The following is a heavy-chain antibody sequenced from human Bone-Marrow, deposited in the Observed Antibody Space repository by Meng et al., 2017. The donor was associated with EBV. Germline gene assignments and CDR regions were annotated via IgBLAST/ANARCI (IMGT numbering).Heavy chain of an antibody. CDR3: ARGHTYYDYIWGSYRYPLFDY. CDR2: INHSGST. CDR1: GGSFSGYY. Sequence: GRLKQWGVGRLKPLGTTAPSCAVDGGSFSGYYWSWIRQPPGKGLGWIGEINHSGSTNYNPSLKSRVTISVDTSKNQFSLKLSSVTAADTAVYYCARGHTYYDYIWGSYRYPLFDYWGQGTLVTVSS. V-gene: IGHV4-34*01. D-gene: IGHD3-16*02. J-gene: IGHJ4*02.